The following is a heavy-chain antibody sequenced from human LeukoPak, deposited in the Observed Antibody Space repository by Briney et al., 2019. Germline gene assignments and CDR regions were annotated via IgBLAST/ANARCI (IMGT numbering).Heavy chain of an antibody. CDR2: INPNSGGT. J-gene: IGHJ4*02. CDR3: ARPVATIPLSMGY. D-gene: IGHD5-24*01. Sequence: ASVKVSCKASGYTFTGYYMHWVRQAPGQGLEWMGWINPNSGGTNYAQKFQGRVTMTRDTSISTAYMELSRLRSDDTAVYYCARPVATIPLSMGYWGQGTLVTVSS. V-gene: IGHV1-2*02. CDR1: GYTFTGYY.